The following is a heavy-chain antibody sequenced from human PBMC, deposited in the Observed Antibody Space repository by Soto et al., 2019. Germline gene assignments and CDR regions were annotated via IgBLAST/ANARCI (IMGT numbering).Heavy chain of an antibody. Sequence: SETLSLTCTVSGGSISSYYWSWIRQPPGKGLEWIGYIYYSGSTNYNPSLKSRVTISVDTSKNQFSLKLSSVTAADTAVYYCARGLITGSHYSGGWYYFDSWGQGTQVTVLL. CDR2: IYYSGST. CDR3: ARGLITGSHYSGGWYYFDS. D-gene: IGHD6-19*01. J-gene: IGHJ4*02. CDR1: GGSISSYY. V-gene: IGHV4-59*12.